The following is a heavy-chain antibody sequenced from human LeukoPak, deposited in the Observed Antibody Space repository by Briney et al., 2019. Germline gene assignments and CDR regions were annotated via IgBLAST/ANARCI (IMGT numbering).Heavy chain of an antibody. CDR3: ARLAASNDAFDI. D-gene: IGHD6-25*01. J-gene: IGHJ3*02. CDR2: IYYSGST. CDR1: GGSISSSSYY. V-gene: IGHV4-39*01. Sequence: PSETLSLTCTVSGGSISSSSYYWGWIRQPPGKGLEWIGSIYYSGSTYYNPSLKSRVTISVDTPKNQFSLKLSSVTAADTAVYYCARLAASNDAFDIWGQGTMVTVSS.